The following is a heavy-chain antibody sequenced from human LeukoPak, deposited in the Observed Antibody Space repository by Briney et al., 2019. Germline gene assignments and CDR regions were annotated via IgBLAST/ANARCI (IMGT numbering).Heavy chain of an antibody. D-gene: IGHD3-3*01. V-gene: IGHV4-61*02. Sequence: SQTLSLTCTVSGGSISSGSSYWSWIRQPAGKGLEWIGRIYTSGSTNYNPSLKSRVTISVDTSKNQFSLKLSSVTAADTAVYYCARDYQFWSGYLHYYYYYMDVWGKGTTVTVSS. CDR1: GGSISSGSSY. CDR2: IYTSGST. CDR3: ARDYQFWSGYLHYYYYYMDV. J-gene: IGHJ6*03.